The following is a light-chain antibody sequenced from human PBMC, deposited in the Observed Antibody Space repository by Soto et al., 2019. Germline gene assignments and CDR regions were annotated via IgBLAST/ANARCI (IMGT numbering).Light chain of an antibody. J-gene: IGKJ1*01. Sequence: DIQRTQSPSTLSGSVGDRVTITCRASHTISSWLAWYQKKPGKAPKLLIYKASTLKSGVPSRFSGSGSGTEFTLTISSLQPDDFATYYCQQYSSYSTFGQGTKVDI. V-gene: IGKV1-5*03. CDR2: KAS. CDR3: QQYSSYST. CDR1: HTISSW.